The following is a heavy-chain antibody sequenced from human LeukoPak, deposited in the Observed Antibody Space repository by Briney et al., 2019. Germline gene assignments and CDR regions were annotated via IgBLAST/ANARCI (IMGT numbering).Heavy chain of an antibody. CDR1: GFTFSSYA. Sequence: GGSLRLSCAASGFTFSSYAMHWVRQAPGKGLEWVAVISYDGSNKYYADSVKGRFTISRDNSKNTLYLQMSSLRAEDTAIYYCAKSGSYDSSGPGAYWGQGALVTVSS. D-gene: IGHD3-22*01. J-gene: IGHJ4*02. V-gene: IGHV3-30-3*02. CDR3: AKSGSYDSSGPGAY. CDR2: ISYDGSNK.